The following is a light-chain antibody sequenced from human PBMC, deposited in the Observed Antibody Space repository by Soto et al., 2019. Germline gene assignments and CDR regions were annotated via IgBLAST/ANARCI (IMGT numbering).Light chain of an antibody. J-gene: IGKJ4*01. CDR3: QQYNTYPLT. CDR1: QGISSW. V-gene: IGKV1-12*01. Sequence: DIQMTQAPSSVSASLGDRVTITCRASQGISSWLAWYQQKPGKAPKLLIYAASSLQSGVPSRFSGRRSGTDFTLTISSLQPSDFATYYCQQYNTYPLTFGGGTKVDIK. CDR2: AAS.